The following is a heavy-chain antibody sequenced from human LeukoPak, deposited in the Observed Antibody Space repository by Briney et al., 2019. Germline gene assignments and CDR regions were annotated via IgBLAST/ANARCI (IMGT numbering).Heavy chain of an antibody. Sequence: GGSLRLSCAASGFTFSSYGMHWVRQAPGKGLEWVAAISYDGRNKEYVDSVKGRFTISRDNSKNTLYLQMNSLRAEDTAVYYCAKDRGYSHGFEYWGQGTLVTVSS. V-gene: IGHV3-30*18. CDR2: ISYDGRNK. J-gene: IGHJ4*02. D-gene: IGHD5-12*01. CDR3: AKDRGYSHGFEY. CDR1: GFTFSSYG.